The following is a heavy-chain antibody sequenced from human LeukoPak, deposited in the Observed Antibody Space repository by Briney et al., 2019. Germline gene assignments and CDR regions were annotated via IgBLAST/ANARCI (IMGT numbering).Heavy chain of an antibody. CDR1: GGSISSYH. J-gene: IGHJ2*01. Sequence: SETLSLTCTVSGGSISSYHWSWIRQPPGKGLEWIGYIYYSGSTNYNPSLKSRVTISVDTSKNQFSLKLSSVTAADTAVYYCARDQGYSSSWTYWYFDLWGRGTLVTVSS. CDR2: IYYSGST. D-gene: IGHD6-13*01. V-gene: IGHV4-59*01. CDR3: ARDQGYSSSWTYWYFDL.